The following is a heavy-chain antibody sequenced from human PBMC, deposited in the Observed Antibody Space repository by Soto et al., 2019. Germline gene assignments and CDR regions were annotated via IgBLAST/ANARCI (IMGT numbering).Heavy chain of an antibody. V-gene: IGHV1-69*13. J-gene: IGHJ4*02. CDR3: ARVGPAHYYDSSGYYSQLDY. Sequence: ASVKVSCKASGDTFSSYAINWVRQAPGQGLEWMGGIIPMFGTANYAQKFKGRVTITAGESTSTVYMELSSLRSEDTAVYYCARVGPAHYYDSSGYYSQLDYWGQGTLVTVSS. D-gene: IGHD3-22*01. CDR1: GDTFSSYA. CDR2: IIPMFGTA.